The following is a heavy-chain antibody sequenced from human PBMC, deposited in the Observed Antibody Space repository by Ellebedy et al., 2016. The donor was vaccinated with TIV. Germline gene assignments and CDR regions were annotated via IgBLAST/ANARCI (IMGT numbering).Heavy chain of an antibody. CDR3: ATDYPLYWYFDL. Sequence: GESLKISXAASGFTFSSYWMSWVRQAPGKGLEWVSAISGSGGSTYYADSVKGRFTISRDNSKNTLYLQMNSLRAEDTAVYYCATDYPLYWYFDLWGRGTLVTVSS. CDR2: ISGSGGST. D-gene: IGHD4-11*01. J-gene: IGHJ2*01. CDR1: GFTFSSYW. V-gene: IGHV3-23*01.